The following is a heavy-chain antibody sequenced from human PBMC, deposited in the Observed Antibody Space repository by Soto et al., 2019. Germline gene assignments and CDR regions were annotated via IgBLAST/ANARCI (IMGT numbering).Heavy chain of an antibody. V-gene: IGHV1-2*02. CDR2: INPTSGGT. Sequence: ASVKVSCKASGYIFSDNYIHWVRQAPGEGLEWMAWINPTSGGTNYARNFQGRVTLTRDTSISTAYMDLSRLTYDDTAVYYCARAREDSSGWFDYWG. CDR1: GYIFSDNY. J-gene: IGHJ4*01. CDR3: ARAREDSSGWFDY. D-gene: IGHD6-25*01.